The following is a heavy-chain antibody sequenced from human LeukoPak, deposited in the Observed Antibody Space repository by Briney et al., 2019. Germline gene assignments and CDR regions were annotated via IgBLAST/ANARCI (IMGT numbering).Heavy chain of an antibody. CDR2: IYYSGST. D-gene: IGHD4-17*01. CDR1: GGSISSGDYY. CDR3: ARDPWTTVTPGY. Sequence: PQTLSLTCTVSGGSISSGDYYWSWIRQPPGKGLEWIGYIYYSGSTYYNPSLKSRVTISVDTSKNQFSLKLSSVTAADTAVYYCARDPWTTVTPGYWGQGTLVTVSS. J-gene: IGHJ4*02. V-gene: IGHV4-30-4*08.